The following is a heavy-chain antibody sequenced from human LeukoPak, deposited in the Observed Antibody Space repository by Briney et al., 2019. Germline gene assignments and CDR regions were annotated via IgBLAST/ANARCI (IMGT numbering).Heavy chain of an antibody. CDR1: GFSFSAYW. CDR3: ARFGYVAAVDL. D-gene: IGHD2-15*01. CDR2: INPAGTET. Sequence: GGSLRLSCAASGFSFSAYWITWVRQAPGTGLEWVANINPAGTETYYVDPVKGRFTISRDNATNLIYLQMNSLRAEDTAVYYCARFGYVAAVDLWGQGTLVTVSS. J-gene: IGHJ4*02. V-gene: IGHV3-7*01.